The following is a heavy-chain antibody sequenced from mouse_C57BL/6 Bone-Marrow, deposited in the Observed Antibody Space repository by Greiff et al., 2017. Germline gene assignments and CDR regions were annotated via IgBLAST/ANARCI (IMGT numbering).Heavy chain of an antibody. CDR3: AADYYGSSYFWYCDV. J-gene: IGHJ1*03. CDR2: ISNGGGST. CDR1: GFTFSDYY. V-gene: IGHV5-12*01. D-gene: IGHD1-1*01. Sequence: EVQVVESGGGLVQPGGSLKLSCAASGFTFSDYYMYWVRQTPEKRLEWVAYISNGGGSTYYPDTVKGRFTISRDNAKNTLYLQMSRLKSEDTAMYYCAADYYGSSYFWYCDVWGTGTTVNVAS.